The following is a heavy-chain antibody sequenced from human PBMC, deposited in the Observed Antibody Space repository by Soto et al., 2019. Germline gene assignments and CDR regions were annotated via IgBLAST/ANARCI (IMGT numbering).Heavy chain of an antibody. CDR1: GGTFSSYA. D-gene: IGHD6-13*01. CDR2: IIPIFGTA. V-gene: IGHV1-69*06. Sequence: QVQLVQSGAEVKKPGSSVKVSCKASGGTFSSYAISWVRQAPGQGLEWMGGIIPIFGTANYAQKFQGRVTITADKSTSTAYMELSSMRSEDTAVYYCARDGTGGQQQLLSERLFDPWGQGTLVNVSS. J-gene: IGHJ5*02. CDR3: ARDGTGGQQQLLSERLFDP.